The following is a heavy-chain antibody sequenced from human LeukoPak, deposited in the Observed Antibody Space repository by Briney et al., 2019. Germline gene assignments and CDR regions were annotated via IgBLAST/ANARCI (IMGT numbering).Heavy chain of an antibody. CDR1: GYSISGGYY. CDR3: ARVGNYDSSGYYYDY. Sequence: SETLSLTCTVSGYSISGGYYWGWIRQPPGKGLEWIGNIYHSGSTNYSPSLKSRVTISVDTSKNQFSLKLSSVTAADTAVYYCARVGNYDSSGYYYDYWGQGTLVTVSS. D-gene: IGHD3-22*01. J-gene: IGHJ4*02. V-gene: IGHV4-38-2*02. CDR2: IYHSGST.